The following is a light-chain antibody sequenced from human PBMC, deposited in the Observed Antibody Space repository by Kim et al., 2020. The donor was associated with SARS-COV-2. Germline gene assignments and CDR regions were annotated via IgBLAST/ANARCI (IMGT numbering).Light chain of an antibody. J-gene: IGLJ2*01. CDR1: NMGGRY. V-gene: IGLV3-1*01. CDR3: QAWDSNMVV. Sequence: SYELTQPPSVSVSPGQTASITCGGDNMGGRYVHWYQQKPGQSPVLVIYQDSKRPSGIPERFSGSNSGNTATLTISRAQAVDEADYYCQAWDSNMVVFGGG. CDR2: QDS.